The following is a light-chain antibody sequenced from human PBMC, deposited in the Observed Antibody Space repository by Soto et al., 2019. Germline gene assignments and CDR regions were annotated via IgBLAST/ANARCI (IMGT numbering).Light chain of an antibody. Sequence: PGERATVSCRASQSVGSNYLAWYQRKPGQAPRLLIYGASNRATGIPDRFSGSGSGTDFTLTISRLEPEDFAVYYCQQYGSSGTFGQGTKVDIK. CDR1: QSVGSNY. CDR2: GAS. CDR3: QQYGSSGT. J-gene: IGKJ1*01. V-gene: IGKV3-20*01.